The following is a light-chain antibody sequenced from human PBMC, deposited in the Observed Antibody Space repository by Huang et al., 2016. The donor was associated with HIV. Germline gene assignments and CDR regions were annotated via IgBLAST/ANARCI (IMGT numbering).Light chain of an antibody. CDR2: DAS. J-gene: IGKJ2*01. Sequence: EIVLTQSPATLSLSPGERATLSCRASQSVGSYLAWYKQKPGQAPRLLIYDASNRATGIPARFSGSGSGTDFTLTISSLEPEDFAVYYCQAVYTFGQGTKLEIK. V-gene: IGKV3-11*01. CDR3: QAVYT. CDR1: QSVGSY.